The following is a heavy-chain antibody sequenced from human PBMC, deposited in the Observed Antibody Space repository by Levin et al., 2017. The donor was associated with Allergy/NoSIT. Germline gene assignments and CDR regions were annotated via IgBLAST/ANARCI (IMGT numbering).Heavy chain of an antibody. D-gene: IGHD3-10*01. J-gene: IGHJ4*02. CDR3: AKDSADVYGDDYFDC. CDR1: GFTFSSYA. Sequence: GGSLRLSCAASGFTFSSYAMSWVRQAPGKGLEWVSAITGSGGSTKYADSVKGRFTISRDNSKNTLWLQMNSLRADDTAVYYCAKDSADVYGDDYFDCWGQGTLVTVSS. CDR2: ITGSGGST. V-gene: IGHV3-23*01.